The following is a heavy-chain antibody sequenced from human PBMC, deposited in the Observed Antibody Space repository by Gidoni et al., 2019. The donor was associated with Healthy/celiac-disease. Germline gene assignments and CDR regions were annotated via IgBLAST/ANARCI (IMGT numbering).Heavy chain of an antibody. D-gene: IGHD2-2*01. CDR1: GFTFSSYA. V-gene: IGHV3-23*01. J-gene: IGHJ6*02. CDR3: ATVPFVVVPAASTGDYYGMDV. Sequence: EVQLLESGGGLVQPGGSLRLSCAASGFTFSSYALSWLRQAPGKGLEWVSAISGSGGSTYYADSVKGRFTISRDNSKNTLYLQMNSLRAEDTAVYYCATVPFVVVPAASTGDYYGMDVWGQGTTVTVSS. CDR2: ISGSGGST.